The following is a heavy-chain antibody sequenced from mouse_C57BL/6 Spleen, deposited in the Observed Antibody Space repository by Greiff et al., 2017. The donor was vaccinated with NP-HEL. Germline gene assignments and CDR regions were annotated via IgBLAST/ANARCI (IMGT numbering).Heavy chain of an antibody. Sequence: EVKVEESGGGLVKPGGSLKLSCAASGFTFSDYGMHWVRQAPEKGLEWVAYISSGSSTIYYADTVKGRFTISRDNAKNTLFLQMTSLRSEDTAMYYSARPYGSSYGYFDVWGTGTTVTVSS. J-gene: IGHJ1*03. D-gene: IGHD1-1*01. CDR2: ISSGSSTI. V-gene: IGHV5-17*01. CDR3: ARPYGSSYGYFDV. CDR1: GFTFSDYG.